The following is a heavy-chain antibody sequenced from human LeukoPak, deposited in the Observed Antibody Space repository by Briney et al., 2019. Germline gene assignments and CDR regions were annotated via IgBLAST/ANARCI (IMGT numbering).Heavy chain of an antibody. D-gene: IGHD6-13*01. CDR3: ARDKTSSSWYGVIDY. CDR1: GGSISSGSYY. V-gene: IGHV4-61*02. Sequence: PSETLSLTCTVSGGSISSGSYYWSWIRQPAGKGLEWIGRIYTSGSTNYNPSLKSRVTISVDTSKNQFSLKLSSVTAADTAVYYCARDKTSSSWYGVIDYWGQGTLVTVSS. J-gene: IGHJ4*02. CDR2: IYTSGST.